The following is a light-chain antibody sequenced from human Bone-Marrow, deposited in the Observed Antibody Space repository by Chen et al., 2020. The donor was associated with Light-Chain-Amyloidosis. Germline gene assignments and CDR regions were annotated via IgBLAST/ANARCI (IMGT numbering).Light chain of an antibody. CDR3: QQYGTSPQT. CDR1: QSVSNNY. Sequence: DIVLTQSPGTLSLSPGERVTLSCRASQSVSNNYLAWYQQKPGQAPRRLIYGASNRATGIPDRFSGSGSGTDFTLTISRLEPEDFAVYYCQQYGTSPQTFGQGTKLEIK. V-gene: IGKV3-20*01. CDR2: GAS. J-gene: IGKJ2*01.